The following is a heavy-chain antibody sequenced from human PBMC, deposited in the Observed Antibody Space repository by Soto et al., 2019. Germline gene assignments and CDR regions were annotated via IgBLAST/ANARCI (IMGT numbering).Heavy chain of an antibody. CDR2: IKQDGSEK. J-gene: IGHJ3*02. Sequence: GGSLRLSCAASGFTFSSYWMSWVRQAPGKVLEWVANIKQDGSEKYYVDSVKGRFTISRDNAKNSLYLQMNSLRAEDTAVYYCARGSWFGEPHAFDIWGQGXMVTV. CDR3: ARGSWFGEPHAFDI. V-gene: IGHV3-7*03. CDR1: GFTFSSYW. D-gene: IGHD3-10*01.